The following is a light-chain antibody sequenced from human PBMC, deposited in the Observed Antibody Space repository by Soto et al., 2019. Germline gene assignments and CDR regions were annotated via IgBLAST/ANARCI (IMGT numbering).Light chain of an antibody. CDR3: RSYAGSYTFV. J-gene: IGLJ2*01. CDR1: SSDIGGYNY. CDR2: EVT. V-gene: IGLV2-14*01. Sequence: QSVLTQPASVSGSPGQSITISCTGTSSDIGGYNYVSWYQQHPGKAPKLIISEVTNRPSGVSNRFSGSRSANTASLTISGLQAEDEADYYCRSYAGSYTFVFGGGTKLTVL.